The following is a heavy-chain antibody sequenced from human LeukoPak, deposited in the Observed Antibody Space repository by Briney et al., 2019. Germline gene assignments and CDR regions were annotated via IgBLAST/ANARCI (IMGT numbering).Heavy chain of an antibody. Sequence: PGGSLRLSCAASGFNVSNNYMSWVRQAPGKGLEWVSVIYRGGSTYYADSVKGRFIMSRDNSKNTVYLQMDSLRAEDTAVYYCGRDRGAAAGNWGQGTQVTVSS. CDR1: GFNVSNNY. CDR3: GRDRGAAAGN. V-gene: IGHV3-53*01. CDR2: IYRGGST. J-gene: IGHJ4*02. D-gene: IGHD6-13*01.